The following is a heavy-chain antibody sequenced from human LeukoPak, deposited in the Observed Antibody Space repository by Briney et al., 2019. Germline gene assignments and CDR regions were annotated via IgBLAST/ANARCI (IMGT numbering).Heavy chain of an antibody. CDR2: IYYSGST. D-gene: IGHD4-17*01. CDR1: GGSISSGDYY. V-gene: IGHV4-30-4*01. CDR3: ARYTVTTIGFDP. J-gene: IGHJ5*02. Sequence: SETLSLTCTVSGGSISSGDYYWSWIRQPPGKGLEWIGYIYYSGSTYYNPSLKSRVTISVDTSKNQFSLKLSSVTAADTAVYYCARYTVTTIGFDPWGRGTLVTVSS.